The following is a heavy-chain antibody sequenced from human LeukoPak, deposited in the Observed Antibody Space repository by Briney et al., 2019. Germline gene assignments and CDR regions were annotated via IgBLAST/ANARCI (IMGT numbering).Heavy chain of an antibody. CDR1: GFTFSNYW. J-gene: IGHJ4*02. D-gene: IGHD4-23*01. V-gene: IGHV3-74*01. CDR2: INVDGSVK. Sequence: GGSLRLSCAASGFTFSNYWMHWVRQVPGKGLVWVSRINVDGSVKSYADSVKGRFTISRDNAKNTVSLQMNSLRAEDTAVYYCIRDLILVDTPGDDFDYWGQGALVTVSS. CDR3: IRDLILVDTPGDDFDY.